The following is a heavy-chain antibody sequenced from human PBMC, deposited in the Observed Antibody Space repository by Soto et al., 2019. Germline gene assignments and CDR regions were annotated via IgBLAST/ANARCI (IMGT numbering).Heavy chain of an antibody. CDR1: GGSFSGYY. CDR3: AXXXSGYYYYRSLTNWFDP. V-gene: IGHV4-34*01. Sequence: PSETLSLTCAVYGGSFSGYYWSWIRQPPGKGLEWIGEINHSGSTNYNPSLKSRVTISVDTSKNQFSLKLSSVTAADTAVYYCAXXXSGYYYYRSLTNWFDPWGQGTLVTVSS. CDR2: INHSGST. J-gene: IGHJ5*02. D-gene: IGHD3-22*01.